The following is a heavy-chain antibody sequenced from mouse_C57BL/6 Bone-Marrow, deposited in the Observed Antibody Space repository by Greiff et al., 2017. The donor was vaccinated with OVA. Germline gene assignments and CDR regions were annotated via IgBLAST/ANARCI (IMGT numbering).Heavy chain of an antibody. V-gene: IGHV1-85*01. J-gene: IGHJ2*01. CDR1: GYTFTSYY. CDR2: IYPGDGST. Sequence: QVQLQQSGPELVKPGASVKLSCKASGYTFTSYYINWVKQRPGQGLEWIGWIYPGDGSTKYNEKFKGKATLTVDTSSSTAYMELHSLTSEDSAVYCCGAEYYFDYWGQGTTLTVSS. CDR3: GAEYYFDY.